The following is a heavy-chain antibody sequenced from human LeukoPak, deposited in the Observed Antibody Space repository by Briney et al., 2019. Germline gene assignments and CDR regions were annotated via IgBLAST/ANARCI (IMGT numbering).Heavy chain of an antibody. CDR2: INPNSGDT. J-gene: IGHJ4*02. Sequence: ASVTVPCKTSGYTFIGYYMHWVRQAPGQGLEWMGWINPNSGDTNYAQKFQGRVTMTRDTSISTAYMELNRLRSDDTAVYYCARASDIDYWGQGTLVTVSS. CDR1: GYTFIGYY. V-gene: IGHV1-2*02. CDR3: ARASDIDY.